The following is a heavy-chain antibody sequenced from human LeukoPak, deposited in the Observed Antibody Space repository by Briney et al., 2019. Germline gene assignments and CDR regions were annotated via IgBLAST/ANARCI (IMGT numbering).Heavy chain of an antibody. CDR1: GFTFSDYN. Sequence: GGSLRLSCAASGFTFSDYNMNWVRQAPGKGLEWVSVISSSTYIYYADSVKGRFTISRDNAKNSLYLQMNSLRAEDTAVYYCARVSTAVSLAIDYWGQGTLVTVST. J-gene: IGHJ4*02. CDR3: ARVSTAVSLAIDY. CDR2: ISSSTYI. V-gene: IGHV3-69-1*01. D-gene: IGHD6-13*01.